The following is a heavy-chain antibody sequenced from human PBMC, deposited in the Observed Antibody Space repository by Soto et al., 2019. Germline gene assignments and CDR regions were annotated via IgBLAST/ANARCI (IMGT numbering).Heavy chain of an antibody. CDR1: GGSISSGDYY. CDR2: IYYSGST. Sequence: SETLSLTCTFSGGSISSGDYYWSWIRQPPGKGLEWIGYIYYSGSTYYNPSLKSRVTISVDTSKNQFSLKLSSVTAADTAVYYCARNPDYGGNSEWFDPWGQGTLVTVS. V-gene: IGHV4-30-4*01. D-gene: IGHD4-17*01. J-gene: IGHJ5*02. CDR3: ARNPDYGGNSEWFDP.